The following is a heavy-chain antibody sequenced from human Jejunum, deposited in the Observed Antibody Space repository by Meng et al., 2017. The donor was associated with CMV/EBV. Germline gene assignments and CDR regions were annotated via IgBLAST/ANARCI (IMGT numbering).Heavy chain of an antibody. D-gene: IGHD1-14*01. Sequence: QVQLAEAGPGLVKPSETLSLTCTVSGASISTYYWSWIRQPAGKGLEWIGRIYASGSANYNPSLKSRVTMSVDTSKNQLSLNLRSVTAADTAVYYCASITRNSRRVEYWGQGTLVTVSS. J-gene: IGHJ4*02. CDR2: IYASGSA. CDR1: GASISTYY. CDR3: ASITRNSRRVEY. V-gene: IGHV4-4*07.